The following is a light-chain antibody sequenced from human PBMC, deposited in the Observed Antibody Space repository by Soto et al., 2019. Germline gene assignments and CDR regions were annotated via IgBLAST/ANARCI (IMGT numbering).Light chain of an antibody. CDR1: RSNVGTNL. J-gene: IGLJ1*01. CDR2: AHI. CDR3: AFWDDGLNVYV. V-gene: IGLV1-44*01. Sequence: QSVLTQPPSASGTPGQRVTISCSGRRSNVGTNLVNWYQQLPGTAPKLLIYAHIQRPSGVPDRFSGSTSGTSASLAISGLQSEDEADYYCAFWDDGLNVYVFGTGTK.